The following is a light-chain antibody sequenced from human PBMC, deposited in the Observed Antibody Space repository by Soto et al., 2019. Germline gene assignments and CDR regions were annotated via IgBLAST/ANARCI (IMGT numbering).Light chain of an antibody. CDR2: SIS. CDR1: QSGSNSY. CDR3: QQFDGSIT. J-gene: IGKJ4*01. Sequence: IVLTKSPGTLSLSPGERATLSCRASQSGSNSYLAWYQQKPGQAPRLLIYSISSRAPGIPDRFSGSGSGTDFSLTISRLEPEDFAVYYCQQFDGSITFGGGTKVDI. V-gene: IGKV3-20*01.